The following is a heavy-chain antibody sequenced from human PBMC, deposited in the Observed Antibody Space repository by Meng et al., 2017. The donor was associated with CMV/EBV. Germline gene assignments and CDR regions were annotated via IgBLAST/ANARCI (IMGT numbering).Heavy chain of an antibody. D-gene: IGHD4-11*01. V-gene: IGHV4-61*01. CDR3: ARMTTYYYYGMDV. Sequence: SETLPLTCTVSGGSVSSGSYYWSWIRQPPGKGLEWIGYIYYSGGTNYNPSLKSRVTISVDTSKNQFSLKLSSVTAADTAVYYCARMTTYYYYGMDVWGQGTTVTVSS. J-gene: IGHJ6*02. CDR1: GGSVSSGSYY. CDR2: IYYSGGT.